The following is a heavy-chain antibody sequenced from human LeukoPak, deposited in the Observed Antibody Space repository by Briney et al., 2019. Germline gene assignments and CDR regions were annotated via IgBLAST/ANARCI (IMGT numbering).Heavy chain of an antibody. CDR2: ISGSGGTT. Sequence: PGGSLRLSCAASGFTFTSYAMRFSNYVMRWVRQAPGKGLEWVPGISGSGGTTYYADSVKGRFTISRDNSKNTLYLQLNSLRPEDTAVYYCVKDLGSGRNPDAFDIWGQGTMVTVSS. J-gene: IGHJ3*02. V-gene: IGHV3-23*01. CDR1: GFTFTSYA. D-gene: IGHD1-26*01. CDR3: VKDLGSGRNPDAFDI.